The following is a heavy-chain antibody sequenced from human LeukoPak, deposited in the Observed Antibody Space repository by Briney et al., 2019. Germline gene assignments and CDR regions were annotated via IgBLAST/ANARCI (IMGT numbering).Heavy chain of an antibody. J-gene: IGHJ4*02. CDR1: GYTFTSYA. V-gene: IGHV1-69*05. CDR3: ASDHYDYVWGSYRLTYFDY. CDR2: IIPIFGTA. D-gene: IGHD3-16*02. Sequence: SVKVSCKASGYTFTSYAISWVRQAPGQGLEWMGRIIPIFGTANYAQKFQGRVTITTDESTSTAYMELSSLRSEDTAVYYCASDHYDYVWGSYRLTYFDYWGQGTLVTVSS.